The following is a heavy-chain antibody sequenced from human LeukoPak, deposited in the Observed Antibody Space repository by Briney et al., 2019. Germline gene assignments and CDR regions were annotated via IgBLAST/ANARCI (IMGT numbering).Heavy chain of an antibody. CDR2: IYTSGST. V-gene: IGHV4-4*07. CDR1: GGPISSYY. J-gene: IGHJ5*02. CDR3: ARDGGYCSGGSCYSVWFDP. Sequence: SETLSLTCTVSGGPISSYYWSWIRQPAGKGLEWIGRIYTSGSTNYNPSLKSRVTMSVDTSKNQFSLKLSSVTAADTAVYYCARDGGYCSGGSCYSVWFDPWGQGTLVTVSS. D-gene: IGHD2-15*01.